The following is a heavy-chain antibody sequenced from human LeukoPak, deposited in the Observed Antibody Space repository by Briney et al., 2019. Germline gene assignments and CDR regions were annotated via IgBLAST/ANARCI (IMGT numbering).Heavy chain of an antibody. CDR3: ARVHSRSYSFDY. D-gene: IGHD1-26*01. CDR1: GFTFSDYY. J-gene: IGHJ4*02. CDR2: IRWSGITI. V-gene: IGHV3-11*04. Sequence: KSGGSLTLSCAVSGFTFSDYYMSGMRGAPGGAREGVSYIRWSGITIYYAHSVKCRFTISRDNAKHSLYRQVKTLRAEHTSVYHCARVHSRSYSFDYWSQATLVTVSS.